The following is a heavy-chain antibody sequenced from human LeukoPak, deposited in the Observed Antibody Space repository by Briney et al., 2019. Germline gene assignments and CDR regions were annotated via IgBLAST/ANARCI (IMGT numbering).Heavy chain of an antibody. Sequence: GGSLRLSCAASGFTFSSYGMNWVRQAPGKGLEWVAVISYDGSNKYYADSVKGRFTISRDNSKNTLFVQMSSLRAEETAVYYCARGEYYSDTSSYFDYWGQGTLVTVSS. V-gene: IGHV3-30*03. J-gene: IGHJ4*02. CDR3: ARGEYYSDTSSYFDY. CDR2: ISYDGSNK. CDR1: GFTFSSYG. D-gene: IGHD3-22*01.